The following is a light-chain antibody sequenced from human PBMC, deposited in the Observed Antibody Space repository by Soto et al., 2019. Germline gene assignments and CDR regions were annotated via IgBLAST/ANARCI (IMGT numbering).Light chain of an antibody. CDR1: QDISNY. CDR2: DAS. CDR3: QQYWT. V-gene: IGKV1-33*01. Sequence: DIQMTQSPSSLSASVGDRVTITCQASQDISNYLNWYQQKPGKAPKLLIYDASNLEKGVPSRFSGSGSGTDFTFTISSLQPEDIATYYCQQYWTFGGGTKVEIK. J-gene: IGKJ4*01.